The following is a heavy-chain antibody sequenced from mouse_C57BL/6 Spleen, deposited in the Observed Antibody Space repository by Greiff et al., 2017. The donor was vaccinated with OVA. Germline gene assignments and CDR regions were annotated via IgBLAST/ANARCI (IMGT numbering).Heavy chain of an antibody. CDR2: IDPSDSYT. CDR1: GYTFTSYW. Sequence: VQLQQPGAELVMPGASVKLSCKASGYTFTSYWMHWVKQRPGQGLEWIGEIDPSDSYTNYNQKFKGKSTLTVDKSSSTAYMQLSSLTSEDSAVYYRARGAYYSNYVWYCDVWGTGTTVTVS. J-gene: IGHJ1*03. V-gene: IGHV1-69*01. D-gene: IGHD2-5*01. CDR3: ARGAYYSNYVWYCDV.